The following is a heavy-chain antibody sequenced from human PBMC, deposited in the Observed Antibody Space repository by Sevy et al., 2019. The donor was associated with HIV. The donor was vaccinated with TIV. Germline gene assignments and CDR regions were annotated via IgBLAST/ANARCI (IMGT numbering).Heavy chain of an antibody. J-gene: IGHJ1*01. CDR2: IYPGDSDT. CDR1: GYSFTSYW. D-gene: IGHD3-16*01. Sequence: GESLKISCKGSGYSFTSYWIGWVRQMPGKGLEWMGIIYPGDSDTRYSPSFQGQVTISADKSISTAYLQWSSLKASDTAXXXXXXXXXXXXXXXXPRGGYFQHWGQGTLVTVSS. CDR3: XXXXXXXXXXXXPRGGYFQH. V-gene: IGHV5-51*01.